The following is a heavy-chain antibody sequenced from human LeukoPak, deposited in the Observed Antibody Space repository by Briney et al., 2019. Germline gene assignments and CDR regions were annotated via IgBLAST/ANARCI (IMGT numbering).Heavy chain of an antibody. Sequence: SETLSLTCTVSGGSISSYYWSWIRQPPGKGLEWIGYIYYSGSTNYNPSLKSRVTISVDTSKNQFSLKLSSVTAADTAVYYCARGNYYDSGSDYWGQGTLVTVSS. V-gene: IGHV4-59*08. D-gene: IGHD3-22*01. CDR1: GGSISSYY. CDR2: IYYSGST. CDR3: ARGNYYDSGSDY. J-gene: IGHJ4*02.